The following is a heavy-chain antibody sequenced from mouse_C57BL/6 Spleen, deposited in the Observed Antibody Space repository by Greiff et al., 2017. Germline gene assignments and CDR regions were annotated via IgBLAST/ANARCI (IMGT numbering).Heavy chain of an antibody. V-gene: IGHV2-2*01. D-gene: IGHD4-1*01. Sequence: VKLVESGPGLVQPSQRLSITCTVSGFSLTSYGVHWVRQSPGKGLEWLGVIWSGGSTDYNAAFISRLSISKDNSKSQVFFKMNSLQADDTAIYYCARTGTGRYYFDYWGQGTTLTVSS. CDR1: GFSLTSYG. CDR3: ARTGTGRYYFDY. J-gene: IGHJ2*01. CDR2: IWSGGST.